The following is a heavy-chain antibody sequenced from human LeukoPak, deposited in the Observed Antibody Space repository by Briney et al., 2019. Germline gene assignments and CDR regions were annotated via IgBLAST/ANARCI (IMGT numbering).Heavy chain of an antibody. CDR3: AKGKSGYSGYDKDNWFDP. CDR2: ISGSGGST. J-gene: IGHJ5*02. D-gene: IGHD5-12*01. V-gene: IGHV3-23*01. CDR1: GFTFSSYA. Sequence: GGSLRLSCAASGFTFSSYAMSWVRQAPGKGLEWVSAISGSGGSTYYADSVKGRFTISRDNSKNTLYLQMNSLRAEDTAVYYCAKGKSGYSGYDKDNWFDPWGQGTLVTVSS.